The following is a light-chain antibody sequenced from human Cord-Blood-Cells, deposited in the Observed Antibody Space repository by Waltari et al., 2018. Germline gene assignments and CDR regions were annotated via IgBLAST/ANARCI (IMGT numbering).Light chain of an antibody. CDR1: SSDVGGSNY. CDR3: CSYAGSYNYV. V-gene: IGLV2-11*01. CDR2: DVS. Sequence: QSALPQPRSVSGSPGQSVTIPCTGTSSDVGGSNYVSWYQQHPGKAPKLLIYDVSKRPSGVPDRFSGSKSGNTASLTISGLQAEDEADYYCCSYAGSYNYVFGTGTKVTVL. J-gene: IGLJ1*01.